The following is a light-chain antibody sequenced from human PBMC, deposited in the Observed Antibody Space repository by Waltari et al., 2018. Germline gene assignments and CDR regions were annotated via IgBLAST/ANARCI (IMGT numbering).Light chain of an antibody. Sequence: EIVMTQSPATLSVSPGERATLSCRASQSVSSNLAWYQPKPGQAPRLLIDGSSTRATGIPARFSGSGSGTEFTLTISSLQSEDFAVYYCQQYNNWPYTFGQGTKLEIK. CDR3: QQYNNWPYT. CDR2: GSS. V-gene: IGKV3-15*01. CDR1: QSVSSN. J-gene: IGKJ2*01.